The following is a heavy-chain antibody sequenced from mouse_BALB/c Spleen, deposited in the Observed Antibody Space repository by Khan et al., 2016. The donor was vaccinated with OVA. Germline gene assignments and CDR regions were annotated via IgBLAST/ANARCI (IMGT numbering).Heavy chain of an antibody. CDR3: TTGNYGWFAY. D-gene: IGHD2-1*01. CDR1: GFTFSSFV. J-gene: IGHJ3*01. CDR2: ISSAGSYT. V-gene: IGHV5-9-1*01. Sequence: EVELVESGGGLVKPGGSLKLSCAASGFTFSSFVMSWVRQTPEKRLEWLGAISSAGSYTYYPDSVKGRFTISRDNSENTLYLQLNSLRSEATDIYECTTGNYGWFAYWGQGTLVTVSA.